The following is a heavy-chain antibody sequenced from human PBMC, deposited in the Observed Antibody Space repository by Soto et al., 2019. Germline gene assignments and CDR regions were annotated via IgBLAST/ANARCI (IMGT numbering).Heavy chain of an antibody. J-gene: IGHJ3*02. D-gene: IGHD5-12*01. CDR1: GFSFDDYV. V-gene: IGHV3-9*01. CDR3: AKDIARNRGYEGDFDI. CDR2: LDWNGVSI. Sequence: VQLVESGGGLVQPGRSLRLSCAASGFSFDDYVMHWVRQGPGKGLECVSGLDWNGVSIGYADSVKGRFTISRDNAKKAQYLEMNKLRSEDTDLYYSAKDIARNRGYEGDFDIWGQGTMVTVSS.